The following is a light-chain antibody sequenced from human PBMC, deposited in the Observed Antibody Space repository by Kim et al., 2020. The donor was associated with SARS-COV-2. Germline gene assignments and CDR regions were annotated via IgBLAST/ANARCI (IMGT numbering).Light chain of an antibody. CDR3: QQYDGLPLT. Sequence: DIQMTQSPSSLSASVGDRVTITCQASQDIRRFLNWFQQKPGQAPKLLIYDSSNLQTGVPSRFSGSGSGTDFTFTIRSLQSEDIATYYCQQYDGLPLTFGGGTRVEI. J-gene: IGKJ4*01. CDR1: QDIRRF. V-gene: IGKV1-33*01. CDR2: DSS.